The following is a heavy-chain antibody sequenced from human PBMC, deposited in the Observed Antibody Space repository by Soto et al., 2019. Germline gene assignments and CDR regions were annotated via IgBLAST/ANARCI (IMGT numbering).Heavy chain of an antibody. Sequence: EVQLVESGGGLVQPGGSLKLSCAASGFTFSGSSIQWVRQASGKGLEWVGRIRPKTCNYETAYDASVNGRFTLSRDDSANTAYLHLSSLETEDTAIYYCTALDFGSSSTPNFDYWGQGTMVTVSS. D-gene: IGHD6-6*01. CDR3: TALDFGSSSTPNFDY. J-gene: IGHJ4*02. V-gene: IGHV3-73*02. CDR2: IRPKTCNYET. CDR1: GFTFSGSS.